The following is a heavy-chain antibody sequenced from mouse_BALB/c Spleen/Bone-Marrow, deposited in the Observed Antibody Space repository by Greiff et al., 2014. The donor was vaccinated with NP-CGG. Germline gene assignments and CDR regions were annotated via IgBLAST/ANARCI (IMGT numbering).Heavy chain of an antibody. V-gene: IGHV1-69*02. Sequence: VQLQQSGAELVRPGASVKLSCTASGYTFTSYWINWVKQRPGQGLEWIGNIYPSDSYTNYNQKFKDKATLTVDKSSSTAYMQLGSPTSEDSAVYYCTTGTRFDYWGQGTPVTVSA. J-gene: IGHJ3*01. CDR3: TTGTRFDY. CDR1: GYTFTSYW. D-gene: IGHD4-1*01. CDR2: IYPSDSYT.